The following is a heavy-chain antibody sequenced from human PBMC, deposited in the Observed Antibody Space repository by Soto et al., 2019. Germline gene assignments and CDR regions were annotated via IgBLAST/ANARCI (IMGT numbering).Heavy chain of an antibody. D-gene: IGHD6-6*01. CDR1: GFTFSSYW. Sequence: GGSLRLSCAASGFTFSSYWMTWVRQAPGKGLDWVANINQDGSEEYYVDSVKGRFTISRDNAKNSLYLQMNGLRAEDTAVYYCASAIYSSSSKWGQRTPVTVSS. V-gene: IGHV3-7*05. CDR3: ASAIYSSSSK. CDR2: INQDGSEE. J-gene: IGHJ4*02.